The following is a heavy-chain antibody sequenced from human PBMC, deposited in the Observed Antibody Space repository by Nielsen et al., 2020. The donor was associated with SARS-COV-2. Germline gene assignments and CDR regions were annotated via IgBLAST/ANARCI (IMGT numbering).Heavy chain of an antibody. CDR1: GGSISSYY. V-gene: IGHV4-59*08. CDR2: IYYSGST. D-gene: IGHD1-26*01. CDR3: ARRVRSGSYYGY. J-gene: IGHJ4*02. Sequence: ESLKISCTVSGGSISSYYWSWIRQPPGKGLEWIGYIYYSGSTNYNPSLKSRVTISVDTSKNQFSLKLSSVTAADTAVYYCARRVRSGSYYGYWGQGTLVTVSS.